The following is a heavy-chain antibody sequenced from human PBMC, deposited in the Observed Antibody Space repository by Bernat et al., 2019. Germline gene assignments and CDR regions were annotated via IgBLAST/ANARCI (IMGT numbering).Heavy chain of an antibody. CDR3: ARHRYDFWSGWNWFDP. V-gene: IGHV4-39*01. CDR2: VYYSGRN. CDR1: GGSISSSSYY. Sequence: QVQLQQWGAGLLKPSETLSLTCTVSGGSISSSSYYWGWIRQPPGQGLEWIGSVYYSGRNYYNPSLKSRVTISVDTSKNQFSLTLSSVTAADTAVYYCARHRYDFWSGWNWFDPWGQGTLVTVSS. D-gene: IGHD3-3*01. J-gene: IGHJ5*02.